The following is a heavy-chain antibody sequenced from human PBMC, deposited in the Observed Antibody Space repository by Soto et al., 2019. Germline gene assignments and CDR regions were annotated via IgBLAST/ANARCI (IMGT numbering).Heavy chain of an antibody. V-gene: IGHV1-2*04. CDR3: ARDGGPPPPRVWSGYCGGDNWFDP. CDR2: INPNSGGT. Sequence: ASVKVSCKASGYTFTGYYMHWVRQAPGQGLEWMGWINPNSGGTSYAQKFQGWVTMTRDTSISTAYMELSRLRSDDTAVYYCARDGGPPPPRVWSGYCGGDNWFDPWGQGTLVT. J-gene: IGHJ5*02. CDR1: GYTFTGYY. D-gene: IGHD3-3*01.